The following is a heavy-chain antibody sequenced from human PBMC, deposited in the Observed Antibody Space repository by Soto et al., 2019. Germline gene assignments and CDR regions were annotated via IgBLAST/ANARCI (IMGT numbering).Heavy chain of an antibody. CDR2: ISSSSSYI. J-gene: IGHJ6*02. CDR1: GFTFSSYS. Sequence: PGGSLRLSCAASGFTFSSYSMNWVRQAPGKGLEWVSSISSSSSYIYYADSVKGRFTISRDNAKNSLYLQMNSLRAEDTAVYYCARDGFPQGYDILTGYYYYYGMDVWGQGTTVTVSS. D-gene: IGHD3-9*01. V-gene: IGHV3-21*01. CDR3: ARDGFPQGYDILTGYYYYYGMDV.